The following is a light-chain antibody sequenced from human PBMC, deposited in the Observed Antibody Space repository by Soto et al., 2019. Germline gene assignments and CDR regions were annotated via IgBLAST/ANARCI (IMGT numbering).Light chain of an antibody. CDR2: GAS. Sequence: EIELTHSPATLSLSPGERATLSFSASQSVSSSRLAWYRQKPGQAPRLLIYGASSRATGIPERFSGTVSGTDFTLTISRLEPEDFAVYYCQQYVSSLWTFGQGTKVDIK. CDR3: QQYVSSLWT. J-gene: IGKJ1*01. V-gene: IGKV3-20*01. CDR1: QSVSSSR.